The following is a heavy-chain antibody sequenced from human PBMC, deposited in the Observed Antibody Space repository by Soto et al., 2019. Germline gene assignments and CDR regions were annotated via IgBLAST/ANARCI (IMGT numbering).Heavy chain of an antibody. CDR1: GFTFTSYA. J-gene: IGHJ4*02. Sequence: PGGSMRLSCAASGFTFTSYAVSWVRQAPGKGLEWVSGISGSGGSTHYADSVKGRFTISRDSSKSTLYLQMNSLRAEDTAFYYCAKDRYCSSTSCYAGFDYWGQGTLVTVSS. CDR3: AKDRYCSSTSCYAGFDY. D-gene: IGHD2-2*01. CDR2: ISGSGGST. V-gene: IGHV3-23*01.